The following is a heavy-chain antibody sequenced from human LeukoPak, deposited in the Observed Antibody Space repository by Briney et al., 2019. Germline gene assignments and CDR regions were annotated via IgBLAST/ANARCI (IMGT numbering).Heavy chain of an antibody. D-gene: IGHD5-18*01. CDR1: GGTFSSYA. CDR2: INPNSGGT. Sequence: GASVKVSCKASGGTFSSYAISWVRQAPGQGLEWMGWINPNSGGTNYAQKFQGWVTMTRDTSISTAYMELSRLRSDDTAVYYCARDLKKARGYSYGYGYWGQGTLVTVSS. J-gene: IGHJ4*02. V-gene: IGHV1-2*04. CDR3: ARDLKKARGYSYGYGY.